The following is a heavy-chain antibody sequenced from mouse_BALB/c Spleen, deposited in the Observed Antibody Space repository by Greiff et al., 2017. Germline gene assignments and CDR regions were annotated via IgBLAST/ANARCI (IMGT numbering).Heavy chain of an antibody. CDR1: GYSITSDYA. V-gene: IGHV3-2*02. CDR2: ISYSGST. Sequence: EVMLVESGPGLVKPSQSLSLTCTVTGYSITSDYAWNWIRQFPGNKLEWMGYISYSGSTSYNPSLKSRISITRDTSKNQFFLQLNSVTTEDTATYYCARGGAMDYWGQGTSVTVSS. J-gene: IGHJ4*01. CDR3: ARGGAMDY.